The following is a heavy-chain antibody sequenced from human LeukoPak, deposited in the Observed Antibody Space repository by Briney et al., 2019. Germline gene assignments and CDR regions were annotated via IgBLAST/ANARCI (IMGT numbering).Heavy chain of an antibody. Sequence: GGSLRLSCAASGFTFSSYEMNWVRQAPGKGLGWVSYISSSGSTIYYADSVKGRFTISRDNAKNSLYLQMNSLRAEDTAVYYCAREQITAPYYYYGMDVWGQGTTVTVSS. J-gene: IGHJ6*02. CDR3: AREQITAPYYYYGMDV. D-gene: IGHD1-20*01. V-gene: IGHV3-48*03. CDR1: GFTFSSYE. CDR2: ISSSGSTI.